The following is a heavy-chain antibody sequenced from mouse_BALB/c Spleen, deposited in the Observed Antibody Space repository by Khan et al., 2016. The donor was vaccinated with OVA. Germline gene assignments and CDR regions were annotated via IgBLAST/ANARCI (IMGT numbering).Heavy chain of an antibody. Sequence: DVKLQESGPDLVKPSQSLSLTCTVTGYSITSGYSWHWIRQFPGNKMEWMGYIHYSGSTNYNPSLKSRISITRDTSKNQFFLQLNSVTTEDTATYYCARSGTTVVAYWYVDVWGAGTTVTVSS. CDR2: IHYSGST. V-gene: IGHV3-1*02. CDR1: GYSITSGYS. J-gene: IGHJ1*01. CDR3: ARSGTTVVAYWYVDV. D-gene: IGHD1-1*01.